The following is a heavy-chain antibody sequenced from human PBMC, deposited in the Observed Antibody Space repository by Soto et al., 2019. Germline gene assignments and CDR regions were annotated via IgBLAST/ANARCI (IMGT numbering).Heavy chain of an antibody. Sequence: QVQLVESGGGVVQPGRSLKLSCAASGFSFSISPMNWVRQAPAKGPEWGALISYDGTNKFYADSVKGRFTISRDNSKSTLYLQVDSLRPEDAAVYYCARDPKTSGGQHWAFNYFDSWGQGTLVTVSS. CDR1: GFSFSISP. CDR2: ISYDGTNK. D-gene: IGHD7-27*01. V-gene: IGHV3-30-3*01. CDR3: ARDPKTSGGQHWAFNYFDS. J-gene: IGHJ4*02.